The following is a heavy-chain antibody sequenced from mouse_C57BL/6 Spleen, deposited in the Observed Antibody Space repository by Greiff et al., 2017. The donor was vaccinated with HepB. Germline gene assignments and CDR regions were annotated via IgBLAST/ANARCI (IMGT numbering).Heavy chain of an antibody. CDR2: ISSGSSTI. V-gene: IGHV5-17*01. D-gene: IGHD1-1*01. J-gene: IGHJ4*01. CDR3: ARPTTVVANYYAMDY. Sequence: EVQRVESGGGLVKPGGSLKLSCAASGFTFSDYGMHWVRQAPEKGLEWVAYISSGSSTIYYADTVKGRFTISRDNAKNTLFLQMTSLRSEDTAMYYCARPTTVVANYYAMDYWGQGTSVTVSS. CDR1: GFTFSDYG.